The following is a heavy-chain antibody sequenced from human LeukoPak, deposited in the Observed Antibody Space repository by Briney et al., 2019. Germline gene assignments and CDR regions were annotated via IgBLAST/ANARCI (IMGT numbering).Heavy chain of an antibody. CDR3: TTEANLNYNDSSGYYF. CDR2: IKSKTDGGTT. V-gene: IGHV3-15*01. Sequence: GGSLRLSCAASGFTFNNAWMIWVRQAPGKGLEWVGRIKSKTDGGTTDYGAPVNGRFTISRDDSRNTLYLQMNTLKTEDTAVYYCTTEANLNYNDSSGYYFWGQGTLVTVSS. J-gene: IGHJ4*02. D-gene: IGHD3-22*01. CDR1: GFTFNNAW.